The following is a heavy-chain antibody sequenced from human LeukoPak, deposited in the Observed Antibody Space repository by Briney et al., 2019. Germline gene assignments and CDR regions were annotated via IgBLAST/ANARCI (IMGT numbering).Heavy chain of an antibody. Sequence: GGSLRLSCAASGFTFSSYWMHWVRQAPGKGLVWVSRINSDGSSTSYADCVKGRFTISRDNAKNTLYLQMNSLRAEDTAVYYCARGSSGWSYYFDYWGQGTLVTVSS. D-gene: IGHD6-19*01. CDR3: ARGSSGWSYYFDY. CDR2: INSDGSST. V-gene: IGHV3-74*01. CDR1: GFTFSSYW. J-gene: IGHJ4*02.